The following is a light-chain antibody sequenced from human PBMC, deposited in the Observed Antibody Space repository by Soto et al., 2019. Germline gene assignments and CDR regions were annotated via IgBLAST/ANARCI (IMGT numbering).Light chain of an antibody. J-gene: IGKJ2*01. CDR1: QSINSE. CDR3: QQGHNWPLT. V-gene: IGKV3-15*01. CDR2: GAS. Sequence: EIVMTQSPATLSLSPGERAALSCRASQSINSELAWYQQKPGQPPRLLIYGASTRATGVPARFTGSESGSEYTLPISGLQYEDFAVYYCQQGHNWPLTFGQGTRLEI.